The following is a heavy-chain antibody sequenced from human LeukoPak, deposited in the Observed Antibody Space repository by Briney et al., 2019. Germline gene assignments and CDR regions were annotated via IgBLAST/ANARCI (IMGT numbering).Heavy chain of an antibody. CDR1: GFSFSDAW. Sequence: GGSLRLSCAASGFSFSDAWMSWVRQAPGKGLEWVGRIRSKTDGGTTEYAAPVQGRFTISRDDSTNTLYLQMNSLKIEDTAVYYCAKHNYGVVSIQQWGQGTLVTVSS. CDR3: AKHNYGVVSIQQ. CDR2: IRSKTDGGTT. D-gene: IGHD3-3*01. J-gene: IGHJ1*01. V-gene: IGHV3-15*01.